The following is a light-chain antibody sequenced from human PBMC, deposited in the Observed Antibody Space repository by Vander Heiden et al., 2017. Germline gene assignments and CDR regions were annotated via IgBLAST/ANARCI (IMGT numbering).Light chain of an antibody. Sequence: DIQMTQSPSSLSASLGDGVTITCRASQSISSYLNWYQQRPGKAPKLLIYAASRLQSGVPSRFSGSGSGTDFTLSISRRQPEDFATYYWQQNYSTPSFGQGTLLEIK. V-gene: IGKV1-39*01. CDR3: QQNYSTPS. J-gene: IGKJ5*01. CDR1: QSISSY. CDR2: AAS.